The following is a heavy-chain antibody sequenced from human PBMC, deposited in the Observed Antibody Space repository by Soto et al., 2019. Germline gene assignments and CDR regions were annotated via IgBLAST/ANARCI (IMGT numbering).Heavy chain of an antibody. CDR2: ISGSGGST. CDR1: GFTFSSYA. D-gene: IGHD3-22*01. CDR3: AKGKDYYDSSGYYFNWFDP. J-gene: IGHJ5*02. Sequence: LRLSCAASGFTFSSYAMSWVRQAPGKGLEWVSAISGSGGSTYYADSVKGRFTISRDNSKNTLYLQMNSLRAGDTAVYYCAKGKDYYDSSGYYFNWFDPWGQGTLVTVSS. V-gene: IGHV3-23*01.